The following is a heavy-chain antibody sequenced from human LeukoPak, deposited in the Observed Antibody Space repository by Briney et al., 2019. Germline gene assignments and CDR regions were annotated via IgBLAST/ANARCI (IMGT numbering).Heavy chain of an antibody. V-gene: IGHV3-66*01. CDR1: GFTVSSNY. Sequence: QPGGSLRLSCAASGFTVSSNYMSWVRQAPGKGLEWVSVIYSGGSTYYADSVKGRFTISRDNSKNTLYLQMNSLRAEDTAVYYCARDMRGSGSYSSYYYYYMDVWGKGTTVTISS. CDR3: ARDMRGSGSYSSYYYYYMDV. D-gene: IGHD3-10*01. CDR2: IYSGGST. J-gene: IGHJ6*03.